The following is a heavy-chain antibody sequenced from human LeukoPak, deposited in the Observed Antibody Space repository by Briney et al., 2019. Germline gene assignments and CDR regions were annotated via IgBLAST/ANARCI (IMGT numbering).Heavy chain of an antibody. CDR1: GFTFDDYA. J-gene: IGHJ6*03. V-gene: IGHV3-9*01. CDR2: ISWNSGSI. Sequence: GGSLRLSCAASGFTFDDYAMHWVRQAPGEGLEWVSGISWNSGSIGYADSVKGRFTISRDNAKNSLYLQMNSLRAEDTALYYCAKEESGYSYGQYYYYYYYMDVWGKGTTVTISS. D-gene: IGHD5-18*01. CDR3: AKEESGYSYGQYYYYYYYMDV.